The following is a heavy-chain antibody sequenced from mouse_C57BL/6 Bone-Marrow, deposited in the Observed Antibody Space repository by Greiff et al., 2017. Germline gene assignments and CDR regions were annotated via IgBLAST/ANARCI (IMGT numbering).Heavy chain of an antibody. D-gene: IGHD1-1*01. CDR1: GYTFTSYG. J-gene: IGHJ4*01. CDR3: ARGGVVATRYDAMDY. CDR2: IYPRSGNT. V-gene: IGHV1-81*01. Sequence: QVQLQQSGAELARPGASVKLSCKASGYTFTSYGISWVKQRTGQGLEWIGEIYPRSGNTYYNEKFKGKATLTADKSSSTAYMELRSLTSEDSAVYFCARGGVVATRYDAMDYWGQGTSVTVSS.